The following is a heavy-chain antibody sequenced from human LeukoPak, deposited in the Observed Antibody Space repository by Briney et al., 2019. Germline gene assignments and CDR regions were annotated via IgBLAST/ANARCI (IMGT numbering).Heavy chain of an antibody. CDR3: AELGITMIGGV. J-gene: IGHJ6*04. CDR2: ISSSGSTI. Sequence: PGGSLRLSWAASGFTFSSYEMNWVRQAAGKGLEWVSYISSSGSTIYYADSVKGRFTISRDNAKNSLYLQMNSLRAEDTAVHYCAELGITMIGGVWGKGTTVTISS. CDR1: GFTFSSYE. D-gene: IGHD3-10*02. V-gene: IGHV3-48*03.